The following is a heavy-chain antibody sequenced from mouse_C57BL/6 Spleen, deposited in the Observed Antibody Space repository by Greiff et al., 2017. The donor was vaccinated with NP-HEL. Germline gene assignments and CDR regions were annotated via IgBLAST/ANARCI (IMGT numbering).Heavy chain of an antibody. CDR1: GFSLTSYG. D-gene: IGHD2-1*01. CDR3: ARNGDYGKGGYYFDY. J-gene: IGHJ2*01. CDR2: IWSGGST. V-gene: IGHV2-2*01. Sequence: VQLQQSGPGLVQPSQSLSITCTVSGFSLTSYGVHWVRQSPGKGLEWLGVIWSGGSTDYNAAFISRLSISKDNSKSQVFFKMNSLQADDTAIYYCARNGDYGKGGYYFDYWGQGTTLTVSS.